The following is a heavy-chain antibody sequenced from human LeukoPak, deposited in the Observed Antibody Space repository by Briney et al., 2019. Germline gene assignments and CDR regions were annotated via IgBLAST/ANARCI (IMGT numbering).Heavy chain of an antibody. Sequence: KPSETLSLTCTVSGGSISTSSYYWGWIRQPPGKGLEWIGSIYYSGSTYYNPSLKSRVTISVDTSKNQFSLKLSSVTAADTAVYYCARDMIDRGYGGNCFDYWGQGTLVTVSS. J-gene: IGHJ4*02. CDR3: ARDMIDRGYGGNCFDY. CDR1: GGSISTSSYY. D-gene: IGHD4-23*01. CDR2: IYYSGST. V-gene: IGHV4-39*07.